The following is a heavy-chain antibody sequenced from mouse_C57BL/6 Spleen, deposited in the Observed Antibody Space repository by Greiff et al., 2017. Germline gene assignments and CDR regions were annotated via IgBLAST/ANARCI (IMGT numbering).Heavy chain of an antibody. CDR3: ASYSNSPWFAY. Sequence: VQLQQSGAELARPGASVKLSCKASGYTFTSYGISWVKQRTGQGLAWIGEISPRSGNTYSNEKFKGKATLTADKSSSTAYMELRSLISEDSAVYFCASYSNSPWFAYGGQGTLVTVSA. J-gene: IGHJ3*01. CDR1: GYTFTSYG. D-gene: IGHD2-5*01. V-gene: IGHV1-81*01. CDR2: ISPRSGNT.